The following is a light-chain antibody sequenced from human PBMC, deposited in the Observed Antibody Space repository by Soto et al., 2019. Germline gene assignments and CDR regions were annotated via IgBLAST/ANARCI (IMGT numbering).Light chain of an antibody. J-gene: IGLJ2*01. CDR2: EVN. V-gene: IGLV2-8*01. Sequence: QSVLTQPPSASGSPGQSVTISCTGTGSDVATYDFVSWYQQHPGKAPQLMIFEVNKRPSRVPDRFSGSKSGSTASLTVSGLQAEDEADYYCSSFTDGNTLIFGGGTKLTVL. CDR3: SSFTDGNTLI. CDR1: GSDVATYDF.